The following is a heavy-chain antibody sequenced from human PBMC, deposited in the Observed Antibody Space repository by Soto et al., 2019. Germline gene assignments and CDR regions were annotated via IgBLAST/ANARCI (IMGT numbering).Heavy chain of an antibody. D-gene: IGHD2-21*01. J-gene: IGHJ4*02. CDR1: GFTFSSYG. CDR2: IWYDGSNK. CDR3: ARGVEGGGFDV. V-gene: IGHV3-33*01. Sequence: QVQLVESGGGVVQPGRSLRLSCAASGFTFSSYGMHWVRQAPGKGLEWVAVIWYDGSNKYYADSVKGRFTISRDNSKNLLDVQMNSLRAEGAVVYSCARGVEGGGFDVWGQGTLVTVSS.